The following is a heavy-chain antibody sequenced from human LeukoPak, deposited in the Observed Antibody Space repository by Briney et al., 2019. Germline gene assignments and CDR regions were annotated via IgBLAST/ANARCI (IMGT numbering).Heavy chain of an antibody. CDR3: AREPPPGYCSSTSCYTGGYGMDV. D-gene: IGHD2-2*02. V-gene: IGHV1-69*04. CDR1: GDTFTSYA. CDR2: IIPIFGIA. J-gene: IGHJ6*02. Sequence: VASVKVSCKASGDTFTSYAISWVRQAPGQGLEWMGRIIPIFGIANYAQKFQGRVTITADNSTGTAYMELSSLRSEDTAVYYCAREPPPGYCSSTSCYTGGYGMDVWGQGTTVTVSS.